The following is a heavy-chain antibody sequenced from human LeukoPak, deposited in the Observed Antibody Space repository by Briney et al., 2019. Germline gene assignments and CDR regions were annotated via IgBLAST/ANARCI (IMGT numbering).Heavy chain of an antibody. D-gene: IGHD5-12*01. Sequence: GGSLRLSCAASGFTFSSYAMHWVRQAPGKGLEYVSAISSNGGSTYYANSVKGRFTISRDNSKNTLYLQMNSLRAEDTAVYYCARGVATIRFFAYWGQGTLVTVSS. CDR3: ARGVATIRFFAY. CDR2: ISSNGGST. V-gene: IGHV3-64*04. CDR1: GFTFSSYA. J-gene: IGHJ4*02.